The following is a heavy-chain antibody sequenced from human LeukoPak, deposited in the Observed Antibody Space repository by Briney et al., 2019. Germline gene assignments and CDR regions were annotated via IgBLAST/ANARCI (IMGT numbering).Heavy chain of an antibody. D-gene: IGHD3-10*01. CDR1: GFTFSDYY. V-gene: IGHV3-21*04. CDR3: ARNDYYGSGNYWYLDY. J-gene: IGHJ4*02. CDR2: ISSSSSYI. Sequence: PGGSLRLSCAASGFTFSDYYMNWVRQAPGKGLEWVSSISSSSSYIYYADSVKGRFIISRDNAKNSLYLQMNSLRAEDTALYHCARNDYYGSGNYWYLDYWGQGTLVTVSS.